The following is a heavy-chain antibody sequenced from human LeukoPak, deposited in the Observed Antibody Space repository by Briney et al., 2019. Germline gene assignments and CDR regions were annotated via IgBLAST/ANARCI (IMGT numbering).Heavy chain of an antibody. Sequence: GGSLRLSCAASGFTFSNYVMCWVRQAPGKGLEWVASISNDGINKYYADSVKGRFTISRDNSKGALYLQMSSLRAEDTALYYCARDRALDYWGQGTLVSVSS. J-gene: IGHJ4*02. CDR1: GFTFSNYV. CDR2: ISNDGINK. V-gene: IGHV3-30*15. D-gene: IGHD3-10*01. CDR3: ARDRALDY.